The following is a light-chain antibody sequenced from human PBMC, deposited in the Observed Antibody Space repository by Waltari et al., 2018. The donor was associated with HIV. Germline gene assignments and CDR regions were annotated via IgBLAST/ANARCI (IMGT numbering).Light chain of an antibody. V-gene: IGKV3-20*01. CDR1: QGVSITY. CDR2: GAF. Sequence: EIVLPQSPETLFLSPGERATHSCRAKQGVSITYLAWYQQRPGQPPRLLIYGAFNRASGIPDRFSGSGSGTDFTLTIDRVEPEDFAVYYCQQFGASHWTFGQGTKVE. J-gene: IGKJ1*01. CDR3: QQFGASHWT.